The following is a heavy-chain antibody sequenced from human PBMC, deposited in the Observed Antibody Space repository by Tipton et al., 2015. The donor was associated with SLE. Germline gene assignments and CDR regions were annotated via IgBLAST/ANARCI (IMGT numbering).Heavy chain of an antibody. J-gene: IGHJ4*02. Sequence: TLSLTCAVYGGSFSGYYWSWIRQPPGKGLEWIGEIDHSGSTNYNPSVKTRVTTSIDTSKNQFSLKLSSVTAADTAVYYCARGVPGTFDYWGQGTLVTVSS. V-gene: IGHV4-34*01. CDR3: ARGVPGTFDY. CDR2: IDHSGST. D-gene: IGHD6-19*01. CDR1: GGSFSGYY.